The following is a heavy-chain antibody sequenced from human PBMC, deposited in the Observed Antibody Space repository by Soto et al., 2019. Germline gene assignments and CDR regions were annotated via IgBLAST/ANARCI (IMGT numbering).Heavy chain of an antibody. V-gene: IGHV3-48*03. CDR1: AFSSIKYE. CDR3: ARHLPNSGSSWDGSDNYYYELVV. J-gene: IGHJ6*02. CDR2: ISTRGNII. D-gene: IGHD5-12*01. Sequence: EGSLRLSCADSAFSSIKYETNWVLQAPGKALERVSYISTRGNIIYYAESVKGRFTLSRDSAKNSMYLQMNCLGAEDAAVYYCARHLPNSGSSWDGSDNYYYELVVWGQGTTVNVSS.